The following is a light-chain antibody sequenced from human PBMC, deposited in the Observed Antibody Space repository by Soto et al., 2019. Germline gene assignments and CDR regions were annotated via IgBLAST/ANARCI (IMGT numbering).Light chain of an antibody. Sequence: QSVLTQPPSASGTPGRRVTISCSGSSSNIGSNAVSWYQQLPGTAPKVLIYSNNQRPSGVPDRFSGSKSGTSASLAISGLQSEDDADYYCATWDDSLNGWVFGGGTKLTVL. CDR1: SSNIGSNA. CDR2: SNN. V-gene: IGLV1-44*01. J-gene: IGLJ3*02. CDR3: ATWDDSLNGWV.